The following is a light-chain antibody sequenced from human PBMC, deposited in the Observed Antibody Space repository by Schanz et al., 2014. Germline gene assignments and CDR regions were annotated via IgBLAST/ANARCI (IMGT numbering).Light chain of an antibody. Sequence: EIVLTQSPDTLSLSPGERATLSCRASQSVDNNYLAWYQQKPGQGPRLLISDASDRATGTPARFSGSGSGTDFTLTISSLEPEDFAVYYCHQYGTSWWTFGQGTKVEVK. CDR1: QSVDNNY. V-gene: IGKV3-20*01. CDR3: HQYGTSWWT. CDR2: DAS. J-gene: IGKJ1*01.